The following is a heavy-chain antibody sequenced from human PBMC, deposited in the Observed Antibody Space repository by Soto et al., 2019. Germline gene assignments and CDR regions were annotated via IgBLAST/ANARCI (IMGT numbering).Heavy chain of an antibody. J-gene: IGHJ5*02. CDR3: ARGGAMPDAGKTFDP. CDR2: INHSGST. D-gene: IGHD2-2*01. V-gene: IGHV4-34*01. CDR1: GGSFSGYY. Sequence: SETLSLTCAVYGGSFSGYYWSWIRQPPGKGLGWIGEINHSGSTNYNPSLKSRVTISVDTSKNQFSLKLSSVTAADTAVYYCARGGAMPDAGKTFDPWGQGTLVTVSP.